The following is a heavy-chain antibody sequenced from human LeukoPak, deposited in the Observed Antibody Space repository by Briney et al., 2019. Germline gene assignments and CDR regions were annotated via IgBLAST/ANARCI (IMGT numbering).Heavy chain of an antibody. D-gene: IGHD3-9*01. CDR1: GFTFSNYW. CDR2: ISWNIGSI. V-gene: IGHV3-9*01. J-gene: IGHJ5*02. CDR3: AKGLLYAILTGYFWFDP. Sequence: GGSLRLSCAASGFTFSNYWMGWVRQAPGKGLEWVSGISWNIGSIGYADSVKGRFTISRDNAKNSLYLQMNSLRAEDTASYYCAKGLLYAILTGYFWFDPWGQGTLVTVSS.